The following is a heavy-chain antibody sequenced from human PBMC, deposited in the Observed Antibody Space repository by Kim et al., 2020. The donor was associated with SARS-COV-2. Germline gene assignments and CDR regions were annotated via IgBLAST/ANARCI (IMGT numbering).Heavy chain of an antibody. CDR3: ARAPEYYYNDMDV. CDR1: GFTFSSYN. J-gene: IGHJ6*02. Sequence: GGSLRLSCAASGFTFSSYNMNWVRQAPGKGLEWLSYISGSSGFIYYADSVKGRFTISRDNARNSLYLQMHSLRDEDTAVYYCARAPEYYYNDMDVWGQGTTVTVSS. CDR2: ISGSSGFI. V-gene: IGHV3-48*02.